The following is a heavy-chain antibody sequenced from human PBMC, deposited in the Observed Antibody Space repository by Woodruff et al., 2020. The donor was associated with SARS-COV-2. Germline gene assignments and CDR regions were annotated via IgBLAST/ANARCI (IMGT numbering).Heavy chain of an antibody. D-gene: IGHD5-12*01. Sequence: SKAYGGTREYAASVKGRFTISRDESKNIAYLQMNSLKTEDTAVYYCSRDADGYPYHYYYMDVWGKGTTVTVSS. V-gene: IGHV3-49*02. J-gene: IGHJ6*03. CDR2: SKAYGGTR. CDR3: SRDADGYPYHYYYMDV.